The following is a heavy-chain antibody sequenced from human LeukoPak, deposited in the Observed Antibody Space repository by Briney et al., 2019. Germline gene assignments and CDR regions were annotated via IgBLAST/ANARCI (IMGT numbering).Heavy chain of an antibody. J-gene: IGHJ4*02. Sequence: GGSPRLSCAASGLTFSSYAMHWVRQAPGKGLEYVSAISSNGGSTYYANSVKGRFTISRDNSKNTLYLQMGSLRAEDMAVYYCARSKNYYDSSGYYYPFDYWGQGTLVTVSS. CDR1: GLTFSSYA. D-gene: IGHD3-22*01. V-gene: IGHV3-64*01. CDR3: ARSKNYYDSSGYYYPFDY. CDR2: ISSNGGST.